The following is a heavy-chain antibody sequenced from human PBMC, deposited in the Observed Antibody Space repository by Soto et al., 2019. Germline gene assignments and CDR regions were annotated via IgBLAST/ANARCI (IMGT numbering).Heavy chain of an antibody. CDR3: ARDYYDSSGRAPIDY. V-gene: IGHV4-34*01. J-gene: IGHJ4*02. CDR2: INHSGST. Sequence: QVQLQQWGAGLLKPSETLSLTCAVYGGSFSGYYWSWIRQPPGTGLEWIGEINHSGSTNYNPSLKSRVTISVDTSKNQFSLKLSSVTAADTAVYYCARDYYDSSGRAPIDYWGQGTRVTVSS. D-gene: IGHD3-22*01. CDR1: GGSFSGYY.